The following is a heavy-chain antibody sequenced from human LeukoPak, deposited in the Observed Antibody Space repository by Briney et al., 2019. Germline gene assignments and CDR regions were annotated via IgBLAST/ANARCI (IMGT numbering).Heavy chain of an antibody. Sequence: PSETLSPTCAVYGGSFSGYYWSWIRQPPGKGLEWIGEINHSGSTNYNPSLKSRVTISVDMSKNQFSLKLSSVTAADTAVYYCARPGFSLPYGSGSYYDYWGQGTLVTVSS. V-gene: IGHV4-34*01. CDR2: INHSGST. J-gene: IGHJ4*02. CDR3: ARPGFSLPYGSGSYYDY. D-gene: IGHD3-10*01. CDR1: GGSFSGYY.